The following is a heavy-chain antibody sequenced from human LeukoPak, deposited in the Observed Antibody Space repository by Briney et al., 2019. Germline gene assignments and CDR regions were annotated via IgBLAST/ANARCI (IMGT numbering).Heavy chain of an antibody. CDR2: INHSGST. CDR1: GGSFSGHY. V-gene: IGHV4-34*01. J-gene: IGHJ1*01. CDR3: ARGPTYYYDSSGYSFFFQH. D-gene: IGHD3-22*01. Sequence: SETLSLTCAVYGGSFSGHYWSWMRQPPGKGLEWIGEINHSGSTNYNPSIKSRVTISVDTSKNQSSLKLSPVTAADTALYYCARGPTYYYDSSGYSFFFQHWGQGTLVTVSS.